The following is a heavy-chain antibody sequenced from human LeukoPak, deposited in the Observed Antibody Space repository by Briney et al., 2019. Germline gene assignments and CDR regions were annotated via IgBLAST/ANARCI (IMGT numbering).Heavy chain of an antibody. D-gene: IGHD2-2*01. V-gene: IGHV3-21*01. J-gene: IGHJ4*02. Sequence: GGSLRLSCAASGFIFNRYSMNWVRQAPGKGLEWVSSISSSSSSYIYYADSVKGRFTISRDNAKNSLYLQMNSLRAEDTAVYYCARDYLVVPAAIGYWGQGTLVTVSS. CDR3: ARDYLVVPAAIGY. CDR1: GFIFNRYS. CDR2: ISSSSSSYI.